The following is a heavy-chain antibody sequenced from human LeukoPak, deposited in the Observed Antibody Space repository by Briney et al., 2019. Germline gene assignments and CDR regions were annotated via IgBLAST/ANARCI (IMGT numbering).Heavy chain of an antibody. CDR1: GYTFTSYG. CDR3: ARSRDSYYYVYFGY. Sequence: ASVKVSCKASGYTFTSYGISWVRQAPGQGLEWMGWISAYNGNTNYAQKLQGRVTMTTDTSTSTAYMELRSLRSDDTAVYYCARSRDSYYYVYFGYWGQGTLVTVSS. D-gene: IGHD3-22*01. J-gene: IGHJ4*02. V-gene: IGHV1-18*01. CDR2: ISAYNGNT.